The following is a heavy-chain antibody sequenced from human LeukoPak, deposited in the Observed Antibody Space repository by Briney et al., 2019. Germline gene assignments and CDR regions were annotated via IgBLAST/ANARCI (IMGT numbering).Heavy chain of an antibody. CDR1: GFTFSSYG. J-gene: IGHJ6*04. CDR3: AKTPGKDYYYGIDV. D-gene: IGHD1-26*01. V-gene: IGHV3-30*18. Sequence: GRSLRLSCAASGFTFSSYGMHWVRQAPGKGLEWVAVISYDGSNKYYADSVKGRFTISRDNSKNTLYLQMNSLRAEDTAVYYCAKTPGKDYYYGIDVWGKGTTVTVSS. CDR2: ISYDGSNK.